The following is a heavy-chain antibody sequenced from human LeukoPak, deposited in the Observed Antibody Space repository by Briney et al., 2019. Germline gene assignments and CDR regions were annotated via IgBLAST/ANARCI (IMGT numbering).Heavy chain of an antibody. V-gene: IGHV3-48*01. CDR2: ISSSSSTI. D-gene: IGHD3-10*01. J-gene: IGHJ6*02. CDR1: GFTFSSYS. Sequence: GGSLRLSCAASGFTFSSYSMNWVRQAPGKGLEWVSYISSSSSTIYYADSVKGRFTIPRDNAKNSLYLQMNSLRAEDTAVYYCASLLLWFGEYYYGMDVWGQGTTVTVSS. CDR3: ASLLLWFGEYYYGMDV.